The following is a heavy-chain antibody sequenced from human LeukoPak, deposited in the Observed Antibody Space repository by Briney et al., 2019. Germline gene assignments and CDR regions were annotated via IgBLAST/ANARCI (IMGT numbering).Heavy chain of an antibody. V-gene: IGHV3-23*01. D-gene: IGHD4-17*01. Sequence: GGSLRLSCAASGFTFSSYAMSWVRQAPGKGLEWVSAISGSGGSTYYADSVKGRFTISRDNAKNSLYLQMNSLRAEDTAVYYCARGTRGDYDEGPFDYWGQGTLVTVSS. CDR1: GFTFSSYA. CDR3: ARGTRGDYDEGPFDY. CDR2: ISGSGGST. J-gene: IGHJ4*02.